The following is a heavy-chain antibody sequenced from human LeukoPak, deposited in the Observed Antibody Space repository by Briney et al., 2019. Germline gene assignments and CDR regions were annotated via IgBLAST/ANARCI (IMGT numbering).Heavy chain of an antibody. CDR2: MNPNSGNT. CDR1: GYTFTSYD. V-gene: IGHV1-8*01. J-gene: IGHJ4*02. Sequence: ASVKVSCKASGYTFTSYDINWVRQATGQGLEWMGWMNPNSGNTGYAQKFQGRVTITTDESTSTAYMELSSLRSEDTAVYYCARASSSSSLDYWGQGTLVTVSS. D-gene: IGHD6-13*01. CDR3: ARASSSSSLDY.